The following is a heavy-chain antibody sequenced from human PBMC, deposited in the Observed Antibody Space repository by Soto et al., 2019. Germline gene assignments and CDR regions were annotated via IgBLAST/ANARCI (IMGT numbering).Heavy chain of an antibody. CDR3: APRVLRTVFGLVTTTAIYFDF. D-gene: IGHD3-3*01. Sequence: QITLNESGPTQVKPRQTLTLTCTFSGFSLTTSGVGVGWIRQSPGKAPEWLALIYWDDDKRYSPSLKSRLTITKDTSKIQVVLTMADLDPADTATYYCAPRVLRTVFGLVTTTAIYFDFWGQGTPVAVSS. J-gene: IGHJ4*02. CDR2: IYWDDDK. CDR1: GFSLTTSGVG. V-gene: IGHV2-5*02.